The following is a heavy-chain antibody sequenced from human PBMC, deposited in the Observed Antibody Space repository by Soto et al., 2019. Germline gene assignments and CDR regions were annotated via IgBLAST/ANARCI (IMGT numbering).Heavy chain of an antibody. CDR1: GISLSTSGVG. J-gene: IGHJ3*02. Sequence: QITLKGSGPTLVKPTQTLTLTCTVSGISLSTSGVGLGWIRQTPGKALEWLALVYWNDDKHYSPSLKSRLTITKDASKNQAILTMTNMDPVDTATYYCARGLATLPVFAFDIWGQGTVVTVSS. D-gene: IGHD1-1*01. V-gene: IGHV2-5*01. CDR2: VYWNDDK. CDR3: ARGLATLPVFAFDI.